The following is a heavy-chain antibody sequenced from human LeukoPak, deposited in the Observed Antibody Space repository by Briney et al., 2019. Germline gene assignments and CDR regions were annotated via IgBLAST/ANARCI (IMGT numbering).Heavy chain of an antibody. D-gene: IGHD3-10*01. CDR2: INAGNANP. CDR3: ASTGIWFGDLPLDY. J-gene: IGHJ4*02. Sequence: ASVKVSCKASGYTFTTYAMHWVRQAPGQRLEWMGWINAGNANPKYSQKFQGRVTITRDTSASTAYMDLSSLRSEDTAVYYCASTGIWFGDLPLDYWGQGTLVTVSS. CDR1: GYTFTTYA. V-gene: IGHV1-3*01.